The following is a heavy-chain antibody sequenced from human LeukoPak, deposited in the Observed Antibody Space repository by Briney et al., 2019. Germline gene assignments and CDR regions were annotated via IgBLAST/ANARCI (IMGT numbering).Heavy chain of an antibody. CDR2: ISGSGNYI. CDR3: ARRYCSSTDCLFDY. D-gene: IGHD2-2*01. J-gene: IGHJ4*02. V-gene: IGHV3-21*01. Sequence: GGSLRLSCEASGFTFSTYSMNWVRQAPGKGLEWVSYISGSGNYIYYADSVKGRFTISRDNAKNSLYLQMNSLKAEDTAVYYCARRYCSSTDCLFDYWGQGTLVTVSS. CDR1: GFTFSTYS.